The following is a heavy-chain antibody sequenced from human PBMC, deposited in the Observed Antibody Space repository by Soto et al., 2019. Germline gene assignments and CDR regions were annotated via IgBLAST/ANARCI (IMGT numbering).Heavy chain of an antibody. CDR3: ATKAGYFDY. J-gene: IGHJ4*02. CDR2: IYHSGTT. CDR1: GGSINNNKYY. V-gene: IGHV4-39*01. D-gene: IGHD6-25*01. Sequence: NPSETLSLTCTVSGGSINNNKYYWDWIRQPPGKGLEWIGSIYHSGTTYYNPSLKSRVTISVDTSKNQFSLKLSSVTAADTAVYYCATKAGYFDYWGQGALVTVSS.